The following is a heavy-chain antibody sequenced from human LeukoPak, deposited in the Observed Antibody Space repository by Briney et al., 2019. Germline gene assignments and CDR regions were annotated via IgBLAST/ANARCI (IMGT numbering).Heavy chain of an antibody. CDR3: ARGALNYKTAGP. CDR2: IYTSAST. J-gene: IGHJ5*02. Sequence: SETLSLTCTVSGGSISSYYWSWIRQPAGKGLEWIGRIYTSASTSYNPSLKSQVTMSVDTSKNHFSLKLSSVTAADTAVYYCARGALNYKTAGPWGHGDLVSVSS. D-gene: IGHD3-10*01. V-gene: IGHV4-4*07. CDR1: GGSISSYY.